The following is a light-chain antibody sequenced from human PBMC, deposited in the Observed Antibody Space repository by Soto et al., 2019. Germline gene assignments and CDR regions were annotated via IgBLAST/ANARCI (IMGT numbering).Light chain of an antibody. J-gene: IGKJ1*01. CDR2: GAS. CDR3: QQYDNSPPWT. CDR1: QSVSSTS. V-gene: IGKV3-20*01. Sequence: EIVLTQSPGTLSFSPGERATLSCRASQSVSSTSLAWYQQKPGQAPRLLIYGASNRATGIPDKFSGSGSGTDFTLIISRLEPEDVAVYYCQQYDNSPPWTFGQGTKVEIK.